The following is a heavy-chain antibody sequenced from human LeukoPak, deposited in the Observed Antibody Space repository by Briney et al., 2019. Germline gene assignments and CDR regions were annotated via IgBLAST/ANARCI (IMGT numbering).Heavy chain of an antibody. J-gene: IGHJ5*02. D-gene: IGHD6-13*01. CDR2: LNTNSGNT. CDR3: ATQRGLRRQQLRLWGTRPRWFDP. V-gene: IGHV1-8*01. Sequence: GASVKLCCKASGYTFTCYNFNWVRQANGQGHELMGWLNTNSGNTGYAQKFQGRVTMTRNTSISTGDMELSSLRSEDTVVYYCATQRGLRRQQLRLWGTRPRWFDPWGQGTLVTVSS. CDR1: GYTFTCYN.